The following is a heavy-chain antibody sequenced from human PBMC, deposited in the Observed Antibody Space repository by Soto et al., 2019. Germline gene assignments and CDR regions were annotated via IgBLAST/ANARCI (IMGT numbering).Heavy chain of an antibody. V-gene: IGHV1-69*13. CDR3: AREGCSGGSCYWDY. Sequence: RASVKVSCKASGGTFSSYAINWVRQAPGQGLEWMGGIIPIFGTANYAQKFQGRVTIAADESTSTAYMELSSLRSEDTAVYYCAREGCSGGSCYWDYWGEGTLVTAPQ. CDR2: IIPIFGTA. D-gene: IGHD2-15*01. J-gene: IGHJ4*02. CDR1: GGTFSSYA.